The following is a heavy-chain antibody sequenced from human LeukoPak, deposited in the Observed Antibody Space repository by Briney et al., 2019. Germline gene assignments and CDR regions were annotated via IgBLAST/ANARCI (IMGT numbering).Heavy chain of an antibody. V-gene: IGHV1-2*02. CDR1: GGTFSSYA. CDR2: INPNSGGT. D-gene: IGHD3-16*01. Sequence: ASVKVSCKASGGTFSSYAISWVRQAPGQGLEWMGWINPNSGGTNYAQKFQGRVTMTRDTSISTAYMELSRLRSDDTAVYYCARDTVGGYGMDVWGQGTTVTVSS. CDR3: ARDTVGGYGMDV. J-gene: IGHJ6*02.